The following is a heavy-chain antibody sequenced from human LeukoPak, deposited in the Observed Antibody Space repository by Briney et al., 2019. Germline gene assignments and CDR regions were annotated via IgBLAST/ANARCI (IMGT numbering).Heavy chain of an antibody. CDR3: ARDRRITIFGVVRTLAFDI. V-gene: IGHV3-7*01. CDR2: IKQDGSEK. D-gene: IGHD3-3*01. Sequence: PSETLSLTCIVSGGSISSSSYSWGWIRQPPGKGLEWMANIKQDGSEKYYVDSVKGRFTISRDNAKNSLYLQMNSLRAEDTAVYYCARDRRITIFGVVRTLAFDIWGQGTMVTVSS. CDR1: GGSISSSSYS. J-gene: IGHJ3*02.